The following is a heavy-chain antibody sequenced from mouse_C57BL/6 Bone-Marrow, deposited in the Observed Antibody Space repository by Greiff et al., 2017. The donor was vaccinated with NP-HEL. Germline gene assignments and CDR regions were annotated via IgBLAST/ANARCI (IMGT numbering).Heavy chain of an antibody. CDR2: VSSGGSYT. D-gene: IGHD2-4*01. J-gene: IGHJ3*01. CDR1: GFTFSRYG. V-gene: IGHV5-6*01. Sequence: EVKLVESGGDLVKPGGSLKLSCAASGFTFSRYGMSWVRQTPDKRLEWVATVSSGGSYTYYPDSVKGRFTISRDNAKNTLYLQMSILKSEDTAMYYGASPYDYDVAWFAYWGQGTLVTVSA. CDR3: ASPYDYDVAWFAY.